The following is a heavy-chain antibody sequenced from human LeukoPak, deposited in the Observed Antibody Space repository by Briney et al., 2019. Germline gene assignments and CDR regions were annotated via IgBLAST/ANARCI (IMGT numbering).Heavy chain of an antibody. V-gene: IGHV3-21*01. CDR2: ISSSSSYI. J-gene: IGHJ4*02. D-gene: IGHD3-10*01. CDR1: GFTFSSYS. Sequence: GGSLRLSCAASGFTFSSYSMNWVRQAPGKGLEWVSSISSSSSYIYYADSVKGRFTISRDNAKNSLYLQMNSLRAEDTAVYYCARERYRGDPSYDYWGQGTLVTVSS. CDR3: ARERYRGDPSYDY.